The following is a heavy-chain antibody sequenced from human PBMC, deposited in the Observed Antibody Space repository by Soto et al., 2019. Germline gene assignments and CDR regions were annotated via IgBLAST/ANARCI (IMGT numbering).Heavy chain of an antibody. CDR1: GYTFTSYG. CDR2: ISAYNGNT. V-gene: IGHV1-18*01. J-gene: IGHJ5*02. CDR3: ARDPTRVWYDSSGYYWFDP. Sequence: EASVKVSCKASGYTFTSYGISWVRQAPGQGLEWMGWISAYNGNTNYAQKLQGRVTMTTDTSTSTAYMELRSLRSDDTAVYYCARDPTRVWYDSSGYYWFDPWGQGTLVTVSS. D-gene: IGHD3-22*01.